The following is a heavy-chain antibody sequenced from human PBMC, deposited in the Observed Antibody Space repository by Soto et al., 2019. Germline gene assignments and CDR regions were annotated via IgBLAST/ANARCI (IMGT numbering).Heavy chain of an antibody. V-gene: IGHV4-4*07. D-gene: IGHD3-9*01. CDR2: IYTSGTT. CDR3: AREDYYDTGYYVV. Sequence: SETLSLTCTVSGRSMSGYYWSWIRQPAGERLEWIGRIYTSGTTDFNPSLKGRVTMSVDTSKNQFSLKLTSVTAADTALYYCAREDYYDTGYYVVWGQAPQVTVSS. CDR1: GRSMSGYY. J-gene: IGHJ4*02.